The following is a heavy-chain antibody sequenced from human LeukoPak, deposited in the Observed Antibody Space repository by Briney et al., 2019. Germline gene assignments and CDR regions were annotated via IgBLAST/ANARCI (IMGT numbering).Heavy chain of an antibody. J-gene: IGHJ4*02. CDR3: ARDRSSWYKRGDYFDY. V-gene: IGHV3-69-1*01. CDR2: ISGSGGST. D-gene: IGHD6-13*01. CDR1: GFTFSDYD. Sequence: TGGSLRLSCAASGFTFSDYDMHWVRQATGKGLEWVSGISGSGGSTYYADSVKGRFTISRDNAKNSLYLQMNSLRAEDTAVYYCARDRSSWYKRGDYFDYWGQGTLVTVSS.